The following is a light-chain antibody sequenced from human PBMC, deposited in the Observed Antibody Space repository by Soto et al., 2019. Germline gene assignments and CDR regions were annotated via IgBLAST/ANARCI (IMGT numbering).Light chain of an antibody. CDR1: QGISTW. CDR2: AAS. CDR3: QQTNTFPLS. Sequence: GVRVTITCRASQGISTWLAWYQQKPGKAPNLLIYAASNLQNGVPSRFSGSGSGTDFTLTISSLQPEDFATYSCQQTNTFPLSFGPGTKVDVK. J-gene: IGKJ3*01. V-gene: IGKV1-12*01.